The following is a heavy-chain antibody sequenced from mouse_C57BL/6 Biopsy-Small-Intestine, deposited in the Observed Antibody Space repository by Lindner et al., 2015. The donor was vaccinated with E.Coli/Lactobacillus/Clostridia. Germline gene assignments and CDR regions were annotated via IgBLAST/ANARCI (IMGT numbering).Heavy chain of an antibody. CDR2: FHPDSGGY. J-gene: IGHJ3*01. Sequence: VQLQESGPELVNPGASVKMSCQASGYPFTDYYIHWVKQSCGMSLEWIGYFHPDSGGYGYNQKFKGKATLTVDWSSTTAYMELRSLTSEDSAVYYCAREKSTEGFSYWGQGTLVTVSA. V-gene: IGHV1-34*01. CDR1: GYPFTDYY. D-gene: IGHD5-1*01. CDR3: AREKSTEGFSY.